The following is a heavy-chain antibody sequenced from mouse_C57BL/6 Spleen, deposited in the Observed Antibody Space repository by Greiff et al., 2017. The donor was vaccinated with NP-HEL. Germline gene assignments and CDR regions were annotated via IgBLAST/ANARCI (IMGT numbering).Heavy chain of an antibody. CDR3: ARRGSYYFDY. V-gene: IGHV1-18*01. J-gene: IGHJ2*01. CDR1: GYTFTDYN. CDR2: INPNNGGT. Sequence: DVKLVESGPELVKPGASVKIPCKASGYTFTDYNMDWVKQSHGKSLEWIGDINPNNGGTIYNQKFKGKATLTVDKSSSTAYMELRSLTSEDTAVYYCARRGSYYFDYWGQGTTLTVSS.